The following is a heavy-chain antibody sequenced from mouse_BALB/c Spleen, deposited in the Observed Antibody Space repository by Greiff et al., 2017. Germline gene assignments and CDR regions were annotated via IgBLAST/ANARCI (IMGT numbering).Heavy chain of an antibody. Sequence: QVHVKQSGAELAKPGASVKMSCKASGYTFTSYWMHWVKQRPGQGLEWIGYINPSTGYTEYNQKFKDKATLTADKSSSTAYMQLSSLTSEDSAVYYCAREGENYGSSYPYAMDYWGQGTSVTVSS. V-gene: IGHV1-7*01. CDR1: GYTFTSYW. D-gene: IGHD1-1*01. J-gene: IGHJ4*01. CDR2: INPSTGYT. CDR3: AREGENYGSSYPYAMDY.